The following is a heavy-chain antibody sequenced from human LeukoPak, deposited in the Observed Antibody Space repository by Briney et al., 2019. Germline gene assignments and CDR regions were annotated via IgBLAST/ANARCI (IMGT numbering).Heavy chain of an antibody. D-gene: IGHD1-26*01. CDR1: GFTFSSYA. CDR2: ISGSGGAGT. CDR3: VKDRGGSPFYGMDV. Sequence: PGGSLRLSCAGSGFTFSSYAMSWVRQALGKGLEWVSTISGSGGAGTYYADSVKGRFTVSRDNSWNTLYLPMNSLRAEDTAVYYCVKDRGGSPFYGMDVWGQGTTVTVSS. V-gene: IGHV3-23*01. J-gene: IGHJ6*02.